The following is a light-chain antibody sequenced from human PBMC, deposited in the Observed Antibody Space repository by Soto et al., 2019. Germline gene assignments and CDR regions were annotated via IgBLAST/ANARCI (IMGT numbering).Light chain of an antibody. CDR3: QQYNNWPPWT. J-gene: IGKJ1*01. V-gene: IGKV3-15*01. Sequence: EIVMTQSPATLSVSPGERATLSCRASQSVSSNLAWYQQKPGQAPRLLIYGASTRATGIPARFSGSGSGTVFTLTISSLQSEDFAVYYCQQYNNWPPWTVGQGTKVEIK. CDR2: GAS. CDR1: QSVSSN.